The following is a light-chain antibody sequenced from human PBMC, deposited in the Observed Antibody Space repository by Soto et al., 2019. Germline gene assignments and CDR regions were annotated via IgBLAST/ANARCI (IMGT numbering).Light chain of an antibody. CDR1: SSNIGAGYD. CDR3: QSDDSSLSGYV. J-gene: IGLJ1*01. CDR2: GNS. V-gene: IGLV1-40*01. Sequence: QSVLTQPPSVSGAPGQRVTISCTGSSSNIGAGYDVHWYQQFPGTAPKLLIYGNSNRPSGVPDRFSGSKSGTSASLAITGLQAEDEADYYCQSDDSSLSGYVFGTGTKLTVL.